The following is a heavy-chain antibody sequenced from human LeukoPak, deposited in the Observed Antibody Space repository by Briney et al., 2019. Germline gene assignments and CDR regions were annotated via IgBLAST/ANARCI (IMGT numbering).Heavy chain of an antibody. V-gene: IGHV3-30*02. D-gene: IGHD6-19*01. CDR2: IRYDGTNK. CDR1: GIIFSGYG. Sequence: PGGSLRLSCEVSGIIFSGYGIHWVRQAPCKGLEWVAFIRYDGTNKYYADSVKGRFTISRDNSNNTLYLQMNSLRVEDTAVYYCAKVGSGWYGVDYWGQGTLVTVSS. J-gene: IGHJ4*02. CDR3: AKVGSGWYGVDY.